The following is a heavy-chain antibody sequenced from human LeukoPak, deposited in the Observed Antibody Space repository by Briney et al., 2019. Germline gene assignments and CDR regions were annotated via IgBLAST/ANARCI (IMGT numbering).Heavy chain of an antibody. D-gene: IGHD3-22*01. CDR2: ISGSGGST. J-gene: IGHJ4*02. CDR1: GFTFSSYA. Sequence: QPGGSLRLSCAASGFTFSSYAMSWVRQAPGKGLEWVSAISGSGGSTYYADSVKGRFTISRDNSKNTLYLQMNSLRAEDTAVYYCAQDRVGPMILVVTAVDYWGQGTLVTVSS. CDR3: AQDRVGPMILVVTAVDY. V-gene: IGHV3-23*01.